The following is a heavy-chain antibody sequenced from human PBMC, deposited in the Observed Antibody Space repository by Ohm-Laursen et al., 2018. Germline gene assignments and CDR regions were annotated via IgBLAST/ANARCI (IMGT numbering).Heavy chain of an antibody. CDR1: GFTFSSYA. V-gene: IGHV3-23*01. Sequence: SLRLSCAASGFTFSSYAMSWVRQAPGKGLEWVSAISTSGGSTYYADSVKGRFTISRDNSKNTLSLQMSSLRAEDTAVYYCARKKNWGMLDYWGQGTLVTVSS. CDR2: ISTSGGST. D-gene: IGHD7-27*01. J-gene: IGHJ4*02. CDR3: ARKKNWGMLDY.